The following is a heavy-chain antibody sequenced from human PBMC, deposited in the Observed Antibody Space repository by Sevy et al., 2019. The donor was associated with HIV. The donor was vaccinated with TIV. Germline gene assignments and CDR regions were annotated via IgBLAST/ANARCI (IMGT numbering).Heavy chain of an antibody. CDR1: GFTFSSYS. V-gene: IGHV3-21*01. CDR2: ISSSSSYI. J-gene: IGHJ6*02. Sequence: GGSLRLSCAASGFTFSSYSMNWVRQAPGKGLEWVSSISSSSSYIYYADSVKGRFTISRDNAKNSLYLQRNSLRAEDTAVYYCAREATVIPYYYYGMDVWGQGTTVTVSS. D-gene: IGHD4-17*01. CDR3: AREATVIPYYYYGMDV.